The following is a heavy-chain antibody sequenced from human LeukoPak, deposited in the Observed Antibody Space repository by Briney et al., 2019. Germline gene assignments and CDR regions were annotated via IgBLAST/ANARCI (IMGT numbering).Heavy chain of an antibody. CDR2: IIPIFGTA. Sequence: SVTVSCKASGGTFSSYAISWVRQAPGQGLEWMGGIIPIFGTANYAQKFQGRVTITADESTSTAYMELSSLRSEDTAVYYCARGLVRGVIIPFDYWGQGTLVTVSS. CDR3: ARGLVRGVIIPFDY. V-gene: IGHV1-69*13. J-gene: IGHJ4*02. D-gene: IGHD3-10*01. CDR1: GGTFSSYA.